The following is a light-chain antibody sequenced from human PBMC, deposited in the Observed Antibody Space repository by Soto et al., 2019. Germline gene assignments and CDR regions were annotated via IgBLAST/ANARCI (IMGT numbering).Light chain of an antibody. CDR1: QGIGSS. Sequence: DIQMTQSPSSVSASVGDRVTISCRASQGIGSSLAWYQQKPREAPHLLIYAASSLQSGVPSRFSGSGSGTDFTLTIISLQPEDFATYYCQQVNSFPYTFGRGPNLEIK. J-gene: IGKJ2*01. CDR2: AAS. V-gene: IGKV1-12*01. CDR3: QQVNSFPYT.